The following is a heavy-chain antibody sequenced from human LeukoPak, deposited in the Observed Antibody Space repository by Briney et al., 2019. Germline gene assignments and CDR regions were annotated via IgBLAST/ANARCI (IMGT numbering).Heavy chain of an antibody. CDR3: ARALPDSPSGPFDP. CDR2: IIPILGIA. J-gene: IGHJ5*02. V-gene: IGHV1-69*04. CDR1: GGTFSSYA. Sequence: SVKVSCKASGGTFSSYAISWVRQAPGQGLEWMGRIIPILGIANYAQKFQGRVTITADKSTSTAYMELSSLRSEDTAVYYCARALPDSPSGPFDPWGQGTLVTVSS. D-gene: IGHD2-15*01.